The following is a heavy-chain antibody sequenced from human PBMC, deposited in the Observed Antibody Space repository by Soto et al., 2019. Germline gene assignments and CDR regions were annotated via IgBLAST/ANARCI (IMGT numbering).Heavy chain of an antibody. V-gene: IGHV6-1*01. CDR1: GDSVSSNSAA. J-gene: IGHJ4*02. CDR3: ARGVAGSGFDL. CDR2: TYYRSNWRH. Sequence: SQTLSLTCAISGDSVSSNSAAWNWIRSSPSRGLEWLGRTYYRSNWRHDYAVSVKSRITVNPDTSKNHFSLQLNSVTPDDTAVYYCARGVAGSGFDLWGQGTLVTVSS. D-gene: IGHD6-19*01.